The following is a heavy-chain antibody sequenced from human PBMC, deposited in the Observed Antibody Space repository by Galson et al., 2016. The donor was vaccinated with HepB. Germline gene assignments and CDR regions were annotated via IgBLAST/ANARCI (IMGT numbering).Heavy chain of an antibody. CDR2: IYYTGIT. CDR3: ARDYGCPRGWAFDI. V-gene: IGHV4-61*03. Sequence: RQPPGKGLEWLGYIYYTGITSCNPSLKSRVTISVDTSKDHFSLKLSSVTAADTAVYYCARDYGCPRGWAFDIWGQGTMVTVSS. D-gene: IGHD5-24*01. J-gene: IGHJ3*02.